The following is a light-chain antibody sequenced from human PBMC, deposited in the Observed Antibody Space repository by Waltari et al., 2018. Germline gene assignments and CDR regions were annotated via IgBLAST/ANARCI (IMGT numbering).Light chain of an antibody. CDR1: KLGDKY. CDR3: QAWDSSTGV. V-gene: IGLV3-1*01. J-gene: IGLJ3*02. Sequence: SYELTQPPSVSVSPGQIASITCSGNKLGDKYACWYQQKPGQSPVLLIYQESKRPSWIPERCSGANSGNTATLTISGTQAMDEADYYCQAWDSSTGVFGGVTKLTVL. CDR2: QES.